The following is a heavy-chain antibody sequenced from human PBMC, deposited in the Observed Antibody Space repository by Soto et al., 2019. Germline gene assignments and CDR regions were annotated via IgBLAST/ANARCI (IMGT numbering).Heavy chain of an antibody. V-gene: IGHV1-69*02. CDR2: IFPLTDIP. CDR3: ARGPLVVLNYFES. J-gene: IGHJ4*02. CDR1: GGTFRNYP. Sequence: QVQLVQSGTEVKKPGSSVKVSCKASGGTFRNYPINWVRQAPGQGLEWMGSIFPLTDIPDYAQNFQARLTISADKXTNTAYMELSSLTSDDTAMYFCARGPLVVLNYFESWGQGTLVTVSS.